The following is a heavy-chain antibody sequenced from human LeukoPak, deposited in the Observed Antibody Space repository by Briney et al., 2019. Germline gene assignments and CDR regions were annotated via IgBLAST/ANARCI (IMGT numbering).Heavy chain of an antibody. J-gene: IGHJ4*02. CDR1: GFTFSSYG. CDR2: TRYDGSKK. CDR3: ARAVANYGYVFDF. V-gene: IGHV3-30*02. Sequence: GGSLRLSCAASGFTFSSYGMHWVRQAPGKGLEWVAFTRYDGSKKYYADSVKGRFTIARDNSKNTLYLQMNSLRAEDTAVYYCARAVANYGYVFDFWGQGTLVTVSS. D-gene: IGHD5-18*01.